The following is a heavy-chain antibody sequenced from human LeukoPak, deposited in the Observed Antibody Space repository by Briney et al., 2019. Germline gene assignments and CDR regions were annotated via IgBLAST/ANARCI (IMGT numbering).Heavy chain of an antibody. CDR3: ARGGTYQPLLGY. CDR1: GFTFSNYA. D-gene: IGHD2-2*01. J-gene: IGHJ4*02. Sequence: PGRSLRLSCAASGFTFSNYAMHWVRQAPGKGLEWVAVISYDGSNKYYADSVKGRFTISRDNAKNSPYLQMNSLRAEDTAVYYCARGGTYQPLLGYWGQGTLVTVSS. CDR2: ISYDGSNK. V-gene: IGHV3-30*04.